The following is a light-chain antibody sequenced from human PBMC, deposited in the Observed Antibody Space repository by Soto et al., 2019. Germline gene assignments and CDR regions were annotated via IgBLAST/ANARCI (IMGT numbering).Light chain of an antibody. V-gene: IGKV3-11*01. CDR3: QQRYNWPPLT. J-gene: IGKJ4*01. CDR2: EAS. Sequence: EVVLTQSPGTLSLSPGERATLSCRASQSVGSHLAWYQQKPGRAPRLLIYEASNRATGIPARFSGSGSGTDFVLTISSLEPEDFAVYYCQQRYNWPPLTFGGGTKVEIK. CDR1: QSVGSH.